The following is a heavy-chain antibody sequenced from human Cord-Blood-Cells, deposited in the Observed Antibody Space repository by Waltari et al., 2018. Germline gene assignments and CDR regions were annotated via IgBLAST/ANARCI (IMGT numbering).Heavy chain of an antibody. J-gene: IGHJ3*02. D-gene: IGHD7-27*01. CDR1: GYTFTGYY. CDR2: INPNSGGT. V-gene: IGHV1-2*04. CDR3: ARAALNWGLDAFDI. Sequence: QVQLVQSGAEVTKPGASVKVSCKASGYTFTGYYMHWVRQAPGQGLEWMGWINPNSGGTNYAQKFQGWVTMTRDTSISTAYMELSRLRSDDTAVYYCARAALNWGLDAFDIWGQGTMVTVSS.